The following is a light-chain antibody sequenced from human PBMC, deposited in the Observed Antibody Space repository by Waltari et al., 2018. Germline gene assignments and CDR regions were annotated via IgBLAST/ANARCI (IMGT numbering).Light chain of an antibody. CDR3: AAWDDSLNGPV. J-gene: IGLJ3*02. CDR2: SNN. CDR1: SSNIGSNT. Sequence: QSVLTQPPSAPGTPGQRVTISCSGRSSNIGSNTVNWYQKFPGTAPKLLIYSNNQRPSGVPDRCSGSKSGTSASLAISGLQSEDEADYYCAAWDDSLNGPVFGGGTKLTVL. V-gene: IGLV1-44*01.